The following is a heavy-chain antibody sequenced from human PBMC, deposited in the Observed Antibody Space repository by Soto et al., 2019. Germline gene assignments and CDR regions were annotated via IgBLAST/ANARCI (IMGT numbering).Heavy chain of an antibody. D-gene: IGHD2-15*01. V-gene: IGHV4-31*03. J-gene: IGHJ4*02. CDR1: GGSMNSGGYC. Sequence: QVQLQESGPGLVKPSQTLSLTCTVSGGSMNSGGYCWSWIRQHPGEGLEWIGCISYGGTTSYNPSXXSXLIIALDTSKNQFSLRLTSVTAADTAVYYGARGILVWGQGTLITVSS. CDR3: ARGILV. CDR2: ISYGGTT.